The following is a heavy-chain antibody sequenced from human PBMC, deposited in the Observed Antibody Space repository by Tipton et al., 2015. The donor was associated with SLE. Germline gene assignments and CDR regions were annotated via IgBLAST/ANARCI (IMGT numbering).Heavy chain of an antibody. CDR3: ARQSNYMDV. V-gene: IGHV4-59*01. CDR1: GGSISSYY. J-gene: IGHJ6*03. CDR2: IYYSGGT. Sequence: LRLSCTVSGGSISSYYWSWIRQPPGKGLEWIGYIYYSGGTNYNPSLKSRVTISVDTSKNQFSLKLSSVTAADTAVYYCARQSNYMDVWGKGTTVTVSS.